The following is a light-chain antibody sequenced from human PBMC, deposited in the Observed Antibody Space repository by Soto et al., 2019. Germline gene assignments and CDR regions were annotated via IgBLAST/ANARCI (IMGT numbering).Light chain of an antibody. J-gene: IGLJ1*01. CDR1: SSDVGYYDY. CDR2: DVT. Sequence: QSALTQPPSASGFPGQSVTISCTGTSSDVGYYDYVSWYQQHPGKAPKLVIYDVTKWPSGVPARFSGSKSGNTASLTISGLQADDEADYYCCSYAGSYTHVFGTGTKLTVL. V-gene: IGLV2-11*01. CDR3: CSYAGSYTHV.